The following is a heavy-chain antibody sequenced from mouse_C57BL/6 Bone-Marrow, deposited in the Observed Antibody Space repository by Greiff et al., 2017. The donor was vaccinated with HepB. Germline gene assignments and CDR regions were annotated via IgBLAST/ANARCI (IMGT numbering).Heavy chain of an antibody. CDR3: ASHYYGSRMDY. Sequence: QVQLQQSGAELVKPGASVKLSCKASGYTFTSYWMHWVKQRPGQGLEWIGMIHPNSGSTNYNEKFKSKATLTVDKSSSTAYMQLSSLTSEDSAVYYCASHYYGSRMDYWGQGTSVTVSS. CDR1: GYTFTSYW. D-gene: IGHD1-1*01. CDR2: IHPNSGST. J-gene: IGHJ4*01. V-gene: IGHV1-64*01.